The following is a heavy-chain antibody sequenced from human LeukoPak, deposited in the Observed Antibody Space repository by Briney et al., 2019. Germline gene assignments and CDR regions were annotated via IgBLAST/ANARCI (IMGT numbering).Heavy chain of an antibody. CDR1: GGSISSYY. CDR3: ARVYGSSWLYYFDY. Sequence: SETLSLTCTVSGGSISSYYWSWIRQPPGKGLEWIGYIYYSGSTKYDPSLKSRVTISVDTSKNQSSLKLSSVTAADTAVYYCARVYGSSWLYYFDYWGQGTLVTVSS. CDR2: IYYSGST. V-gene: IGHV4-59*08. J-gene: IGHJ4*02. D-gene: IGHD6-13*01.